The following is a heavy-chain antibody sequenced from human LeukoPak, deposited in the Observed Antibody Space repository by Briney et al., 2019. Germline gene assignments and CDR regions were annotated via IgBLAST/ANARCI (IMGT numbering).Heavy chain of an antibody. CDR2: INAISGGT. CDR3: ARDWRCSSTSCRPPPYDAFDI. D-gene: IGHD2-2*01. Sequence: ASVKVSCKASGYTFIGYYMHWVRQAPGQGPEWMGWINAISGGTNYAQKFQGRVTMTRDTSISTAYMELSSLRSDDTAVYYCARDWRCSSTSCRPPPYDAFDIWGQGTMVTVSS. CDR1: GYTFIGYY. J-gene: IGHJ3*02. V-gene: IGHV1-2*02.